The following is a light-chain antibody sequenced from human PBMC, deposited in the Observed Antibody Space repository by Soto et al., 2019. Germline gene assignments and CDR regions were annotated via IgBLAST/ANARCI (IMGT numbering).Light chain of an antibody. CDR2: EVN. V-gene: IGLV2-8*01. CDR3: SSYAGSNTPYV. CDR1: SXDVGGYNY. Sequence: SVLTQPPSASGSPGQSVTISCTGTSXDVGGYNYVSWYQHHPGNAPKLMIYEVNKRTSGVPDRFSGSQSGNTASLTVSGLQAEDEADYYCSSYAGSNTPYVFGTGTKVTVL. J-gene: IGLJ1*01.